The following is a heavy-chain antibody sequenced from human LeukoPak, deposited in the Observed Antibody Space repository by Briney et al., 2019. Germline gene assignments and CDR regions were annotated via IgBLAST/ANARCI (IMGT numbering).Heavy chain of an antibody. V-gene: IGHV3-23*01. CDR1: GFTFSSYA. J-gene: IGHJ4*02. CDR3: AKVPFLTTLWSFDY. D-gene: IGHD3-10*02. CDR2: ISGSGGST. Sequence: AGGSLRLSCAASGFTFSSYAMSWVRQAPGKGLEWVSAISGSGGSTYYADSVKGRFTISRDNSKNTLYLQMNSLRAEDTAVYYCAKVPFLTTLWSFDYWGQGTLVTVSS.